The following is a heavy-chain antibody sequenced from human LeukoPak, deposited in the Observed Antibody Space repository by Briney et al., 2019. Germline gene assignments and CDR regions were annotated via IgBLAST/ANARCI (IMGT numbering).Heavy chain of an antibody. CDR1: VGSISSGNW. J-gene: IGHJ6*02. CDR3: ATAPILRGEGGEHYKNGMDV. D-gene: IGHD2-2*02. CDR2: IYDDGSS. Sequence: PSETLSLTCAVSVGSISSGNWWSWVRQSPGKGLEWIGDIYDDGSSNNNPSLKSPVTISADTFKNHFSLKLTSVTAADTAVYYCATAPILRGEGGEHYKNGMDVWGQGTTVIVSS. V-gene: IGHV4-4*02.